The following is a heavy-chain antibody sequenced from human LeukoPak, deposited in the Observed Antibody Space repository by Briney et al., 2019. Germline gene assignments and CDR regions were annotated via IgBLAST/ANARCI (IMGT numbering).Heavy chain of an antibody. V-gene: IGHV4-59*01. CDR1: GGSISSYY. D-gene: IGHD3-22*01. Sequence: PSETLSLTCTVSGGSISSYYWSWIRQPAGKGLEWIGYIYYSGSTNYNPSLKSRVTISVDTSKNQFSLKLSSVTAADTAVYYCARDAPNYYDSSGYALGGRAFDIWGQGTMVTVSS. CDR3: ARDAPNYYDSSGYALGGRAFDI. CDR2: IYYSGST. J-gene: IGHJ3*02.